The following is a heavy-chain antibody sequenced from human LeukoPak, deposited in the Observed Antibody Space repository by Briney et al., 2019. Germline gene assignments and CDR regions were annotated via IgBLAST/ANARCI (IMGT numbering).Heavy chain of an antibody. CDR3: ARSYWTGYHHLDF. CDR2: INHSGST. CDR1: GGSISSTYW. V-gene: IGHV4-4*02. D-gene: IGHD3/OR15-3a*01. J-gene: IGHJ4*02. Sequence: SGTLTLTCAVSGGSISSTYWWTWLRQPPGKGLEWIGEINHSGSTNYKPSLKSRLTISLDKSKNQFSLKMSSVTAADTGVYYCARSYWTGYHHLDFWGQGTLVTVSS.